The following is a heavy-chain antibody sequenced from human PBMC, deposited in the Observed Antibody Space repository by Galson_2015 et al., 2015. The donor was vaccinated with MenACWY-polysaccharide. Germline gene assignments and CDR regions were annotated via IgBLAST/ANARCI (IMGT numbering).Heavy chain of an antibody. D-gene: IGHD4-17*01. CDR3: ARGGEADFDY. V-gene: IGHV3-7*04. Sequence: SLRLSCAASGSTFSSYWMSWVRQAPGKGLEWVANIKQDGSEKYYVDSVKGRFTISRDNAKNSLYLQMNSLRAEDTAVYYCARGGEADFDYWGQGTLVTVSS. J-gene: IGHJ4*02. CDR1: GSTFSSYW. CDR2: IKQDGSEK.